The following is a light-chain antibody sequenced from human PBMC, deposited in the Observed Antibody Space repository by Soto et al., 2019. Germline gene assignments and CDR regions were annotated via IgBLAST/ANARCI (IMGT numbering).Light chain of an antibody. CDR3: QQYNNWPPVT. CDR1: QSINKAY. J-gene: IGKJ3*01. CDR2: GAS. Sequence: EIVLTQSPGTLALSPGDRATLSCRASQSINKAYLVWYQVKPGQAPRRLIYGASTRATGIPARFSGSGSGTEVTLTISSLQSDDFAVYFCQQYNNWPPVTFGPGTKVDIK. V-gene: IGKV3-15*01.